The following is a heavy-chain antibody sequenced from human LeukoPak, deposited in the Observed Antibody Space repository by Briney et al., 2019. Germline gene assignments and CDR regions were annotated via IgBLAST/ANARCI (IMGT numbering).Heavy chain of an antibody. D-gene: IGHD6-19*01. Sequence: ASVAVSCKASVGTFSSYAISWVRQAPGQGLEWMGRIIPIFGTANYAQKFQGRVTITTDESASTAYMELSSLRSEDTAMYYCARDNSGWSDPPGYYYYYYMDVWGKGTTVTVSS. CDR3: ARDNSGWSDPPGYYYYYYMDV. CDR1: VGTFSSYA. CDR2: IIPIFGTA. J-gene: IGHJ6*03. V-gene: IGHV1-69*05.